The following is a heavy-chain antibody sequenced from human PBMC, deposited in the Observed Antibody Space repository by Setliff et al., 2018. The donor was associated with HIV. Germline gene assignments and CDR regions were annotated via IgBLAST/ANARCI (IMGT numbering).Heavy chain of an antibody. CDR2: IYSSGTT. D-gene: IGHD3-16*01. V-gene: IGHV4-61*09. CDR1: GGSISTNRDH. J-gene: IGHJ5*02. Sequence: LSLTCNVSGGSISTNRDHWGWIRLPAGKGLEWIGHIYSSGTTTYNPSLKSRVTISLDTSRNQFSLKVTSVTAADTAVYYCVRDGANWFGPWGQGTLGTVS. CDR3: VRDGANWFGP.